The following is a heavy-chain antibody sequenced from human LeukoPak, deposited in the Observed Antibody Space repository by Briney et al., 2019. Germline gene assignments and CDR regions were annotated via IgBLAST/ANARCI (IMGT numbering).Heavy chain of an antibody. J-gene: IGHJ4*02. Sequence: GGSLRLPCAASGFTLSDYYMNWVRQDPGKGLEWVSYISSTSSTTYYADSVKGRFTISRDNAKNSLYLQMNSLRDEDTAVYYCARESAYAFWYWGQGTLVAVSS. D-gene: IGHD3-3*01. V-gene: IGHV3-48*02. CDR3: ARESAYAFWY. CDR2: ISSTSSTT. CDR1: GFTLSDYY.